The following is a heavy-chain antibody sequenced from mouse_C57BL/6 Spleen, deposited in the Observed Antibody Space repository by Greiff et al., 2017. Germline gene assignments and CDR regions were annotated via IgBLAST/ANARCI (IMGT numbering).Heavy chain of an antibody. CDR1: GYTFTSYW. J-gene: IGHJ3*01. Sequence: QVQLKQSGAELVMPGASVKLSCKASGYTFTSYWMHWVKQRPGHGLEWIGEIDPSDSYTNYNQKFQDKATLTVDKSSSTAYMQLSSLTSEDSAVYYCARSKDSSVWFAYWGQGTLVTVSA. CDR3: ARSKDSSVWFAY. V-gene: IGHV1-69*01. CDR2: IDPSDSYT. D-gene: IGHD3-2*02.